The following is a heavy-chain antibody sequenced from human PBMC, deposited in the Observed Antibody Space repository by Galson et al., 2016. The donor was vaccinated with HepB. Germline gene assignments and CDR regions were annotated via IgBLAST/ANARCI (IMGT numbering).Heavy chain of an antibody. CDR2: VSSGGTTQ. CDR1: GFSFSNYG. Sequence: SLRLSCAASGFSFSNYGMHWVRQAPGKGLEWVAVVSSGGTTQYYADSVKGRFTISRDNSKSTLYLQMDSLGIDATAVYYCAREGGTSGTYRYSFDYCGQGTLVTVSS. D-gene: IGHD1-26*01. J-gene: IGHJ4*02. CDR3: AREGGTSGTYRYSFDY. V-gene: IGHV3-30*03.